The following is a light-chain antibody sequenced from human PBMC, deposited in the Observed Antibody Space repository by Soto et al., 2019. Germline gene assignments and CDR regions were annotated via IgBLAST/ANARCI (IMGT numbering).Light chain of an antibody. J-gene: IGLJ2*01. Sequence: QSALTQPASVSGSPGQSITISCTGTNSDIGGYNYVSWYQQHPGKAPKLMIYDVSNRPSGVSYRFSGSKSANTASLTISGLQAEDEADYYCSSYTSRGTLGVFGGGTKLTVL. CDR3: SSYTSRGTLGV. CDR1: NSDIGGYNY. V-gene: IGLV2-14*03. CDR2: DVS.